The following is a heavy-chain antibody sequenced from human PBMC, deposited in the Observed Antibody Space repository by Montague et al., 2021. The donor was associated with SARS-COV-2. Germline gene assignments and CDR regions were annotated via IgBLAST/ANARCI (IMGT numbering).Heavy chain of an antibody. J-gene: IGHJ3*02. CDR2: IYYSGST. V-gene: IGHV4-31*03. CDR1: GGSINSGGYY. CDR3: ARVHFVSSGWYPDAFDI. D-gene: IGHD6-19*01. Sequence: TLSLTCTVSGGSINSGGYYWGWIRQHPGKGQEWIGYIYYSGSTYYNPSLKSRLTISVDTSKNQFSLKLSSVTAADTAVYYCARVHFVSSGWYPDAFDIWGQGTMVTVSS.